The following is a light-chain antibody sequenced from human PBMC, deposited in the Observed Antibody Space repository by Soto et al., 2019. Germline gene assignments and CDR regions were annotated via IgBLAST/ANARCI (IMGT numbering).Light chain of an antibody. CDR1: QDIAGY. CDR2: GAS. J-gene: IGKJ5*01. CDR3: QQAYSAPIT. V-gene: IGKV1D-12*01. Sequence: DRQGAQSGSSLSPCVRRRVTNTSRASQDIAGYLAWYQHKPGRTPELLIHGASRLQSGVPARFSGSRSGTDFTLSINSLQPEDFATHYCQQAYSAPITVGQGTRLEIK.